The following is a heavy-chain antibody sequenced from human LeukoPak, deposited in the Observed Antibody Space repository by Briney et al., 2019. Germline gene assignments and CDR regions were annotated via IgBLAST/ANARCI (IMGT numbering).Heavy chain of an antibody. CDR3: ARDEGAPIAAANV. CDR1: GYTFNNYG. J-gene: IGHJ3*01. V-gene: IGHV1-18*01. D-gene: IGHD6-13*01. CDR2: ISAYNGNT. Sequence: ASVKVSFKASGYTFNNYGISWVRQAPGHGLEWMGWISAYNGNTNYAQKLRGRVTMTTDTSTSTAYMELRSLRPDDTAVYYCARDEGAPIAAANVWGRGTMVTVSS.